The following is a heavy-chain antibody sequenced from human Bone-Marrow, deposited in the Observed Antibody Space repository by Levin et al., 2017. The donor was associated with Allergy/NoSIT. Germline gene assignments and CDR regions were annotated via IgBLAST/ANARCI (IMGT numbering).Heavy chain of an antibody. CDR2: ISYDGSNK. V-gene: IGHV3-30-3*01. CDR3: ARDPAVTHSSSWYDY. J-gene: IGHJ4*02. CDR1: GFTFSSYA. D-gene: IGHD6-13*01. Sequence: GGSLRLSCAASGFTFSSYAMHWVRQAPGKGLEWVAVISYDGSNKYYADSVKGRFTISRDNSKNTLYLQMNSLRAEDTAVYYCARDPAVTHSSSWYDYWGQGTLVTVSS.